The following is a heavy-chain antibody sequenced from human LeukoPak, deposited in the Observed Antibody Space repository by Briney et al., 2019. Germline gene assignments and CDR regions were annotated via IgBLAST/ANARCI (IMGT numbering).Heavy chain of an antibody. V-gene: IGHV4-38-2*02. D-gene: IGHD3-3*01. Sequence: SETLSLTCTVSGYSISSGYYWGWIRQPPGKGLEWIGSIYHSGSTYYNPSLKSRVTISVDTSKNQFSLKLSSVTAADTAVYYCARSWALGDFWSGYLGYYYYYYMDVWGKGTTVTVSS. CDR3: ARSWALGDFWSGYLGYYYYYYMDV. CDR1: GYSISSGYY. J-gene: IGHJ6*03. CDR2: IYHSGST.